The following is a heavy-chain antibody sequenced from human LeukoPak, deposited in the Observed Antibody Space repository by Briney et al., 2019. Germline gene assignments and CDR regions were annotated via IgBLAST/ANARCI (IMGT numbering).Heavy chain of an antibody. CDR1: GGTFSSYA. J-gene: IGHJ5*02. V-gene: IGHV1-69*05. CDR3: ARADYGDYAHGWFDP. CDR2: IIPIFGTA. Sequence: ASVKVSCKASGGTFSSYAISWVRQAPGQGLEWMGGIIPIFGTANYAQKFQGRVTITTGESTSTAYMELSSLRSGDTAVYYCARADYGDYAHGWFDPWGQGTLVTVSS. D-gene: IGHD4-17*01.